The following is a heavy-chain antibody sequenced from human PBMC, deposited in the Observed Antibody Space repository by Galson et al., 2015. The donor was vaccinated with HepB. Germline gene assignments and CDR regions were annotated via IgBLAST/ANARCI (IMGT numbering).Heavy chain of an antibody. V-gene: IGHV3-30*04. CDR3: AKDGDYYFDH. J-gene: IGHJ4*02. CDR1: GFTISSYA. Sequence: SLRLSCAASGFTISSYAMHWVRQAPGKGLEWVAFISYDGNDKYYADSVKGRFTISRDNSKNTLYLQMSSLRIEDTAVYYCAKDGDYYFDHWGQGTLITVSS. CDR2: ISYDGNDK. D-gene: IGHD4-17*01.